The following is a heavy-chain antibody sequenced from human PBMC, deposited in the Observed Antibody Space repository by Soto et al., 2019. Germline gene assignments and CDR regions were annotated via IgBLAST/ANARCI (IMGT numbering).Heavy chain of an antibody. V-gene: IGHV3-74*01. Sequence: PGGSLRLSCAASGFTFSSYWMHWVRQAPGKGLVWVSRINSDGSSTSYADSVKGRFTISRDNAKNTLYLQMNSLRAEDTAVYYCARRRGHAVPNLSGSSWFDPWGQGTLVTVSS. CDR1: GFTFSSYW. CDR3: ARRRGHAVPNLSGSSWFDP. CDR2: INSDGSST. J-gene: IGHJ5*02. D-gene: IGHD1-1*01.